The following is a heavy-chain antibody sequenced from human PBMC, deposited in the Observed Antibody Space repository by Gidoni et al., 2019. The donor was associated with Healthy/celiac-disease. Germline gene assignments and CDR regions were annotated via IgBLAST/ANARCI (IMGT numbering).Heavy chain of an antibody. V-gene: IGHV1-69*06. Sequence: QVLLVQSGAEAQKPGASVKFFCQASGGTCSSYAISWVRQAPGQGLEWMGRIIPIFGTATYAQKFQSRVTITADKSTSTSYMELRSLGSEDTAVYYCASWITVTTAETAFDIWGQGTMVTVSS. D-gene: IGHD4-17*01. CDR2: IIPIFGTA. CDR3: ASWITVTTAETAFDI. CDR1: GGTCSSYA. J-gene: IGHJ3*02.